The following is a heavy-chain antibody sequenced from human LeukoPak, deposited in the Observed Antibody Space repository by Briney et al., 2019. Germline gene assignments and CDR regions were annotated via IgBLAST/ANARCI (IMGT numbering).Heavy chain of an antibody. CDR2: ISSSSSYI. CDR1: GFTFSSYS. CDR3: ARGPAGYSGYEIQTSSRYYGMDV. J-gene: IGHJ6*02. Sequence: GGSLRLSCAASGFTFSSYSMNWVRQAPGKGLEWVSSISSSSSYIYYADSVKGRFTISRDNAKNSLYLQVNSLRAEDTAVYYCARGPAGYSGYEIQTSSRYYGMDVWGQGTTVTVSS. V-gene: IGHV3-21*01. D-gene: IGHD5-12*01.